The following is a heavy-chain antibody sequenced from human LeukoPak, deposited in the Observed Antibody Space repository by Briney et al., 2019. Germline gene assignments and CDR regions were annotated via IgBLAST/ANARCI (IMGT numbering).Heavy chain of an antibody. CDR1: GFTFSSYS. CDR2: ISSSSSYI. V-gene: IGHV3-21*01. J-gene: IGHJ4*02. CDR3: ARDPYCGCGSCFFGAGY. D-gene: IGHD2-15*01. Sequence: GGSLRLSCAASGFTFSSYSMNWVRQAPGKGLEWVSYISSSSSYIYYADSVKGRFTISRDNAKNSLYLQMNSLRAEGTAVYYCARDPYCGCGSCFFGAGYWGQGTLVTVSS.